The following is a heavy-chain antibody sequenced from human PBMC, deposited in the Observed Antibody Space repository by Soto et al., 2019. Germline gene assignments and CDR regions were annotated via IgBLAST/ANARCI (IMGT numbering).Heavy chain of an antibody. CDR2: IYYSGST. CDR1: GGSISSGGYY. V-gene: IGHV4-31*03. D-gene: IGHD4-17*01. CDR3: ASADYGGNSVH. Sequence: QVQLQESGPGLVKPSQTLSLTCTVSGGSISSGGYYWSWIRQHPGKGLEWIGYIYYSGSTYYNPSLQTRVTISVDTSKNQFSLKLSSVTAADTAVYYCASADYGGNSVHWGQGTLVTVSS. J-gene: IGHJ4*02.